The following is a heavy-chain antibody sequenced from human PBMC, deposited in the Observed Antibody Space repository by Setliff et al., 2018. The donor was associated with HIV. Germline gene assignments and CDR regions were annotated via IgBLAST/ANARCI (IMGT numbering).Heavy chain of an antibody. CDR2: IYSTGST. V-gene: IGHV4-59*11. CDR3: AKGAGFYGDYTFDY. D-gene: IGHD4-17*01. J-gene: IGHJ4*02. Sequence: PSETLSLTCTVSGASITSHYWSWIRQSLGRELEWIGYIYSTGSTNYSPSLQSRVSISMDASKNKFSLKVTSVTSADTAVYYCAKGAGFYGDYTFDYWGQGNLVTVSS. CDR1: GASITSHY.